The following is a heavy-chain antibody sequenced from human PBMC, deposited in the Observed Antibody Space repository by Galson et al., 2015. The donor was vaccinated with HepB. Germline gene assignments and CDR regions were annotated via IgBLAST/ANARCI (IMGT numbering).Heavy chain of an antibody. Sequence: SVKVSCKASGGTFSSYTISWVRQAPGQGLEWMGRIIPILGIANYAQKFQGRVTITADKSTSTAYMELSSLRSEDTAVYYCASLWTGGNSGFDYWGQGTLVTVSS. V-gene: IGHV1-69*02. CDR3: ASLWTGGNSGFDY. CDR1: GGTFSSYT. J-gene: IGHJ4*02. CDR2: IIPILGIA. D-gene: IGHD4-23*01.